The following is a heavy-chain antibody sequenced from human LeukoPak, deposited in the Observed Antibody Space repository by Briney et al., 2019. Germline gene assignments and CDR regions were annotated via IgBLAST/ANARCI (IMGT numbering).Heavy chain of an antibody. V-gene: IGHV4-39*01. Sequence: PSETLSLTCTVSGGSISSSSYYWGWIRQPPGKGLEWIGSIYYSGSTYYNPSLKSRVTISVDTSKNQFSLKLSSVTAADTAVYCCARSPVGYDILTGYYYFDYWGQGTLVTVSS. CDR2: IYYSGST. J-gene: IGHJ4*02. CDR3: ARSPVGYDILTGYYYFDY. CDR1: GGSISSSSYY. D-gene: IGHD3-9*01.